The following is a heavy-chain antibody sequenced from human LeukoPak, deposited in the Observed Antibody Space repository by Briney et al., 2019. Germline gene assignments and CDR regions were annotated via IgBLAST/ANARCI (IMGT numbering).Heavy chain of an antibody. V-gene: IGHV3-21*01. CDR3: ARDSDDSLYFDY. J-gene: IGHJ4*02. CDR1: GFTFSSYS. Sequence: GGSLRLSCAASGFTFSSYSMNWVRQAPGKGLEWVSSISSSSSYIYYADSVKGRFTISRDNAKNSLYLQMNSLRAEDTAVYYCARDSDDSLYFDYWGQGTLVTVSS. D-gene: IGHD1-1*01. CDR2: ISSSSSYI.